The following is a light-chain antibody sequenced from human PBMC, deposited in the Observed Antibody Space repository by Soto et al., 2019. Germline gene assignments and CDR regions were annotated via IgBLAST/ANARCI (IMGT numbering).Light chain of an antibody. V-gene: IGLV2-14*03. CDR2: DVT. J-gene: IGLJ1*01. Sequence: QSALTQPASVSGSPGQSITISCTGTSSDVGAYNYVSWYQQHPGKAPKLMIYDVTNRPSGVSNRFSGSKSGYTASLTISGLQAEYEADYYCSSYTTISTYVFGTGTKVTVL. CDR3: SSYTTISTYV. CDR1: SSDVGAYNY.